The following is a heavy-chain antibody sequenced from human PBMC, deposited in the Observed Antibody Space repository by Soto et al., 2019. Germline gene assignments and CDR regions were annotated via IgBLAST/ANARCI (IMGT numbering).Heavy chain of an antibody. J-gene: IGHJ4*02. CDR3: ANLPLYGSGFDC. D-gene: IGHD3-10*01. CDR2: ISWNGAAT. Sequence: EAQLVESGGGLVQPGRSLRLSCVASGFTFDDYAIHWVRQAPGQGLEWVSGISWNGAATGYADSVKDRLTIARDNAKNSLYLQISSLRTEDTAIYYCANLPLYGSGFDCWGQGTLGTVSS. V-gene: IGHV3-9*01. CDR1: GFTFDDYA.